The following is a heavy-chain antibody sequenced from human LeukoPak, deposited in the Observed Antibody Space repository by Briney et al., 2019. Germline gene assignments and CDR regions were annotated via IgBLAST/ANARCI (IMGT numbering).Heavy chain of an antibody. J-gene: IGHJ4*02. CDR2: ISSSSSYI. V-gene: IGHV3-21*01. D-gene: IGHD3-3*01. CDR1: GFTFSSYS. CDR3: ARDLGGYDFWSGFPSAFDY. Sequence: TGGSLRLSCAASGFTFSSYSMNWVRQAPGKGLEWVSSISSSSSYIYYADSVKGRFTISRDNAKNSLYLQMNSLRAEDTAVYYCARDLGGYDFWSGFPSAFDYWGQGTLVTVSS.